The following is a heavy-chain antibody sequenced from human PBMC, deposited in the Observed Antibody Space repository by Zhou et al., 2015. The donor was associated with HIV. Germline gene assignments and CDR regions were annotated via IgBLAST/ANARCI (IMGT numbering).Heavy chain of an antibody. CDR2: ISYDGSDK. V-gene: IGHV3-30-3*02. J-gene: IGHJ5*02. D-gene: IGHD3-3*01. CDR1: GFTFSSYA. CDR3: AKNEVRFLEWFDRFDP. Sequence: VQLVESGGGVVQPGRSLRLSCAASGFTFSSYAMHWVRQAPGKGLEWVAVISYDGSDKYYADSVKGRFTISRDNSKNTLYLQMNSLRAEDTAVYYCAKNEVRFLEWFDRFDPWGQGTLVTVSS.